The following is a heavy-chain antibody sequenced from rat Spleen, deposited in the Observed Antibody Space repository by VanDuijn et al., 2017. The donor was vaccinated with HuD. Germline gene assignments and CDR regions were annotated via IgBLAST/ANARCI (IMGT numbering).Heavy chain of an antibody. Sequence: QVQLKESGPGLVQPSQTLSLTCTVPAFSLTSFHVHWVRQPPGKGLEWMGVVWSDGHTSYNSALKSRLSISRDTSKSQVFLEMNSLQTEDTATYYCARGGYYVLDAWGQGASVTVSS. CDR3: ARGGYYVLDA. V-gene: IGHV2-32*01. CDR1: AFSLTSFH. J-gene: IGHJ4*01. CDR2: VWSDGHT.